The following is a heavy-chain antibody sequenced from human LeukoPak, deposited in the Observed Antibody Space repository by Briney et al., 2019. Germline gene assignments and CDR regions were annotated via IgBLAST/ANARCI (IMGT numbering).Heavy chain of an antibody. J-gene: IGHJ4*02. CDR3: TTEWDHITIF. D-gene: IGHD3-9*01. Sequence: GGSLRLSCAASGFTFSNAWMSWVRQAPGKGREGVGRIKGKTDGGTTDYAAPVKGRFTISRDDSKNTLYLQMNSLKTEDTAVYYCTTEWDHITIFWGQGTLVTVSS. CDR2: IKGKTDGGTT. CDR1: GFTFSNAW. V-gene: IGHV3-15*01.